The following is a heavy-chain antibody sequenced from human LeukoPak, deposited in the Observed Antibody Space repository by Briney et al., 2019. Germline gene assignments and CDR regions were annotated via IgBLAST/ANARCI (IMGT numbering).Heavy chain of an antibody. J-gene: IGHJ6*03. CDR3: ARVHSAGYYYYLDV. D-gene: IGHD2-15*01. Sequence: SETLSLTCAVSGYSISSGYYWGWLRQPPGKGLEWIGSIYHSGSTYYNPSLKSRVTISVDPSENQFSLKPSSVTAADTALYYCARVHSAGYYYYLDVWGKGTTVTVSS. CDR1: GYSISSGYY. V-gene: IGHV4-38-2*01. CDR2: IYHSGST.